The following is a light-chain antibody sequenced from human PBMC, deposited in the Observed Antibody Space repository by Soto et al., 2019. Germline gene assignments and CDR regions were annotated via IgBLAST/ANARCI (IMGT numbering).Light chain of an antibody. CDR2: NAS. CDR3: QHRAGWPPALT. J-gene: IGKJ4*01. V-gene: IGKV3-11*01. Sequence: ETVLTQSPATLSLSPGERATLSCRAIESVSNSLAWYQHKPGQAPRLLIYNASNRATGIPARFSGSGSGTDFTLTISSLEPEDFAVYFCQHRAGWPPALTFGGGTKV. CDR1: ESVSNS.